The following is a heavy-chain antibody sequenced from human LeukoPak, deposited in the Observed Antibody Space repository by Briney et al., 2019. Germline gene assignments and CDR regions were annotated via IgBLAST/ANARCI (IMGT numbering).Heavy chain of an antibody. Sequence: SETLSLTCAVYGGSFSGYYWSWIRQPPGKGLEWIGEINHSGSTNYNPSLKSRVTISVDTSKNRFSLKLSSVTAADTAVYYCARGLRYCSGGSCYPQYFQHWGQGTLVTVSS. D-gene: IGHD2-15*01. CDR1: GGSFSGYY. CDR2: INHSGST. CDR3: ARGLRYCSGGSCYPQYFQH. V-gene: IGHV4-34*01. J-gene: IGHJ1*01.